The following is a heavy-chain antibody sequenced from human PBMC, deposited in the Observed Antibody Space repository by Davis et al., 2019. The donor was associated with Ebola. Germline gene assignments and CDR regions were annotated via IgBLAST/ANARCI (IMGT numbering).Heavy chain of an antibody. V-gene: IGHV1-18*01. J-gene: IGHJ4*02. CDR2: ISAYNGNT. CDR3: ARSITMIVVAGNYFDY. Sequence: ASVTVSCKASGYTFTSYGISWVRQAPGQGLEWMGWISAYNGNTNYAQKLQGRVTMTTDTSTSTASMELRSLRSDDTAVYYCARSITMIVVAGNYFDYWGQGTLVTVSS. D-gene: IGHD3-22*01. CDR1: GYTFTSYG.